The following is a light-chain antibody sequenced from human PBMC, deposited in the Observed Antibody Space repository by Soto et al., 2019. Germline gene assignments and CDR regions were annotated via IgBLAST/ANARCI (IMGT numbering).Light chain of an antibody. CDR1: QSIGNY. Sequence: DIQMTQFPSTLSASVGDRVIITCRASQSIGNYLAWYQQKSGKAPKFLIYKASTLESGVPSRFSGSGSGTEFTLTISSLQPDDFVTYYCQQYMTYPLTFGGGTKVEIK. J-gene: IGKJ4*01. V-gene: IGKV1-5*03. CDR2: KAS. CDR3: QQYMTYPLT.